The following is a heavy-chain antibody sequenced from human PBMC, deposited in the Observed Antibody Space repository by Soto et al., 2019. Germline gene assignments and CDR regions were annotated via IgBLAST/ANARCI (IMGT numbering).Heavy chain of an antibody. V-gene: IGHV1-3*01. J-gene: IGHJ5*02. CDR1: GYTFTHYA. Sequence: QVQLVQSGAEVKKPGASVKVSCTASGYTFTHYAIHWVRHAPGQRLEWMGFINAGSGNTKYSQTFQGRLTFTKDTSASTAYMDLSILRSEDTAIYDCARGLAADGAWGQGTLVTVSS. CDR2: INAGSGNT. CDR3: ARGLAADGA. D-gene: IGHD6-13*01.